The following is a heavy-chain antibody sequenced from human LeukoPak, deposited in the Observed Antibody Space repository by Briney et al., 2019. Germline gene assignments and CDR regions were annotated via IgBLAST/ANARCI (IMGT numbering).Heavy chain of an antibody. CDR1: GYTFTSYD. CDR3: VRGPEYSSSSEDYYGMDV. D-gene: IGHD6-6*01. J-gene: IGHJ6*02. CDR2: MNPNSGNT. V-gene: IGHV1-8*01. Sequence: ASVKVSCKASGYTFTSYDINWVRQATGQGLEWMGWMNPNSGNTGYAQKFQGRVTMTRNTSISTAYMELSSLRSEDTAVYYCVRGPEYSSSSEDYYGMDVWGQGTTVTVSS.